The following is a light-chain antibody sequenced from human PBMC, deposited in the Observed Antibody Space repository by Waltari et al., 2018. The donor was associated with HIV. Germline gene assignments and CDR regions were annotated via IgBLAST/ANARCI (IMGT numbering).Light chain of an antibody. J-gene: IGLJ3*02. CDR3: TSYTSSRNLV. V-gene: IGLV2-14*03. Sequence: QSALTQPASVSGSPGQSITISCTGTSSDVSDSKYVSWYQQHPGKAPKLLIFDISSRPSGVSNHFSGSKSGNTASLTISGLQTEDEADYYCTSYTSSRNLVFGGGTKVTVL. CDR1: SSDVSDSKY. CDR2: DIS.